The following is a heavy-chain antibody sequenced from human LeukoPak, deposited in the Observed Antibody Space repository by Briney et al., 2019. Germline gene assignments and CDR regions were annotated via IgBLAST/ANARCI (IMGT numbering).Heavy chain of an antibody. J-gene: IGHJ3*02. Sequence: GGSLRLSCAASAFTFSYYAMSWVRQAPGKGLEWVSGISGSGDSTDYADSVKGRFTISRDNSKNTLYLQMNSLRVEDTAVYYCARGLFLSGYLDAFDIWGQGTVVTVSS. V-gene: IGHV3-23*01. D-gene: IGHD3-22*01. CDR3: ARGLFLSGYLDAFDI. CDR1: AFTFSYYA. CDR2: ISGSGDST.